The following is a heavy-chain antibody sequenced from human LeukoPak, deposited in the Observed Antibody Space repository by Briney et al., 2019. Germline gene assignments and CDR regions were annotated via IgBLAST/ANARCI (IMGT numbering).Heavy chain of an antibody. CDR1: GYSFTSYW. V-gene: IGHV5-51*01. CDR2: IYPGDSDT. CDR3: ARSHYYDSSGYYLAGSFDY. Sequence: GESLKISCKGSGYSFTSYWIGWVRQMPGKGLEWMGIIYPGDSDTRYSPSFQGQVTISADKSISTAYLQWSSLKASDTAMCYCARSHYYDSSGYYLAGSFDYWGQGTLVTVSS. J-gene: IGHJ4*02. D-gene: IGHD3-22*01.